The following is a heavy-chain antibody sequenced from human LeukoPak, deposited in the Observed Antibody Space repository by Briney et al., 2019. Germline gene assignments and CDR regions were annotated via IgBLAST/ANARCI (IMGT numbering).Heavy chain of an antibody. D-gene: IGHD3-10*01. CDR3: ARGIYGSGSYYSDY. CDR2: ISSSSKYI. Sequence: PGGSLRLSCAASGFTFSNYAMNWVRQAPGQGLEWVSCISSSSKYIYYADSVKGRFTISRDNAENSLFLQMNSLRAEDTAVYYCARGIYGSGSYYSDYWGQGTLVTVSS. J-gene: IGHJ4*02. V-gene: IGHV3-21*01. CDR1: GFTFSNYA.